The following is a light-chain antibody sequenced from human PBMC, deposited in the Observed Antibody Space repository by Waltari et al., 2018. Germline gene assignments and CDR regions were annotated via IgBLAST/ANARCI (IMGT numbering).Light chain of an antibody. V-gene: IGKV1-9*01. CDR3: QQLNNYPRT. Sequence: DIQLTQSPSFLSASVGDRVTIPCRASQGISSYLAWYQQKPGKAPKLLIYAASTLQSGVPSRFSGSGSGTEFTLTISSLQPEDFATYYCQQLNNYPRTFGQGTKVEIK. J-gene: IGKJ1*01. CDR1: QGISSY. CDR2: AAS.